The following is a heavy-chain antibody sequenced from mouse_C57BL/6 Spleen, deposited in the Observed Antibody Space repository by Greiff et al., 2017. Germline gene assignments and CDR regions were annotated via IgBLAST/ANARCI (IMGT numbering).Heavy chain of an antibody. CDR1: GYTITDDY. CDR3: ARKVPSLGRGYFDY. Sequence: EVQLQQSGPELVKPGASVKIPCKASGYTITDDYMNWVKQSHGKSLEGIGDINPNNGGTSYNQKFKGKTTLTVDKSSSPAYMELRSLTSEDSAVYYCARKVPSLGRGYFDYWGEGTTLTVSS. D-gene: IGHD4-1*01. J-gene: IGHJ2*01. V-gene: IGHV1-26*01. CDR2: INPNNGGT.